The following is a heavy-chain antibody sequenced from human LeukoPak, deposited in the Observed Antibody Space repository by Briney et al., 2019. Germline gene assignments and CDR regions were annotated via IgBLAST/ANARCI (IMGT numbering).Heavy chain of an antibody. V-gene: IGHV4-30-4*01. CDR3: AQDTIGYSYVENWFDP. D-gene: IGHD5-18*01. CDR1: GGSISSGDYY. Sequence: SQTLSLTCTVSGGSISSGDYYWSWIRQPPGKGLEWIGYIYYSGSTYYNPSLKSRVTISVDTSKNQFSLKLSSVTAADTAVYYCAQDTIGYSYVENWFDPWGQGTLVTVSS. J-gene: IGHJ5*02. CDR2: IYYSGST.